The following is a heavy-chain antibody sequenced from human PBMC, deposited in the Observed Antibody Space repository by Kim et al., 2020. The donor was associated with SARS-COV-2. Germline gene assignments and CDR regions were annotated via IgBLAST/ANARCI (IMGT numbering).Heavy chain of an antibody. J-gene: IGHJ4*02. V-gene: IGHV1-69*13. CDR1: GGTFSSYA. Sequence: SVKVSCKASGGTFSSYAISWVRQAPGQGLEWMGGIIPIFGTANYAQKFQGRVTITADESTSTAYMELSSLRSEDTAVYYCAREPRYCSSTRTCDSPHYFDDWGQGTLVTVSS. D-gene: IGHD2-2*01. CDR2: IIPIFGTA. CDR3: AREPRYCSSTRTCDSPHYFDD.